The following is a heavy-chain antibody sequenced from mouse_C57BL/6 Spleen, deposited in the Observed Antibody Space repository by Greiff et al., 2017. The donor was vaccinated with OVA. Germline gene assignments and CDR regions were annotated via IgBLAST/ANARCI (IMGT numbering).Heavy chain of an antibody. CDR2: INPNNGGT. J-gene: IGHJ3*01. Sequence: EVQLQQSGPELVKPGASVKISCKASGYTFTDYYMNWVKQSHGKSLEWIGDINPNNGGTSYNQKFKGKATLTVDKSSSTAYMELRILTSEDSAVYYCARKLWSLRAYWGQGTLVTVSA. CDR1: GYTFTDYY. CDR3: ARKLWSLRAY. V-gene: IGHV1-26*01.